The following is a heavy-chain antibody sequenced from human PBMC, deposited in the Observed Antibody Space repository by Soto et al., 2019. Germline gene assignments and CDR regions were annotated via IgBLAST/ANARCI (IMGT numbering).Heavy chain of an antibody. Sequence: QVQLVESGGGVVQPGASLRLSCEASGFDFSSYAMHWVRQAPGKGLEWVGVISYDGNYIYYADSVKGRFTISRDNSKNTLSVQVNSLRTEDTAVYYCAKGILSATIGPYAMDVWGQGTTVTVSS. V-gene: IGHV3-30*18. J-gene: IGHJ6*02. CDR2: ISYDGNYI. CDR3: AKGILSATIGPYAMDV. CDR1: GFDFSSYA. D-gene: IGHD3-16*01.